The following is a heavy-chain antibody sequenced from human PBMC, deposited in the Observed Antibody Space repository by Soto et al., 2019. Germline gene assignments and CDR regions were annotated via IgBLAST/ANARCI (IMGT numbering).Heavy chain of an antibody. CDR2: TTQDGSGK. J-gene: IGHJ4*02. D-gene: IGHD5-18*01. CDR1: GLTFSSW. V-gene: IGHV3-7*01. Sequence: EVQLVESGEGLVLPGGSLRLYCVASGLTFSSWMSWVRQAPGKGLEWVAMTTQDGSGKHYVDSVKGRFTISRDSAKNSMYLQMNSLTVEDTAMYYCVSLDTAMIRTAGYWGQGTQVTVSS. CDR3: VSLDTAMIRTAGY.